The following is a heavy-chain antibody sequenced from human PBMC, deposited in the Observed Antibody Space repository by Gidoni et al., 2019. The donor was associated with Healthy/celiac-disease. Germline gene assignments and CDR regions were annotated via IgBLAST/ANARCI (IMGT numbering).Heavy chain of an antibody. D-gene: IGHD2-21*02. CDR3: AREDVTAILDG. J-gene: IGHJ4*02. CDR2: IWYDGSNK. Sequence: QVQLVESGGGVVQPGRSLRLSCAASGFTFSSYGMHWVRQAPGKGLEWVAVIWYDGSNKYYADSVKGRFTISRDNSKNTLYLQMNSLRAEDTAVYYCAREDVTAILDGWGQGTLVTVSS. CDR1: GFTFSSYG. V-gene: IGHV3-33*01.